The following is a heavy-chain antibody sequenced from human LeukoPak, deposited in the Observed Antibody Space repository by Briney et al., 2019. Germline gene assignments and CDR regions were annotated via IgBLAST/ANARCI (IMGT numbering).Heavy chain of an antibody. J-gene: IGHJ5*02. CDR1: GYTFTGYY. CDR3: ARPADPYSSKNWFDP. V-gene: IGHV1-46*01. Sequence: ASVKVSCKASGYTFTGYYMHWVRQAPGQGLEWMGIINPSGGSTSYAQKFQGRVTMTRDTSTSTVYMELSSLRSEDTAVYYCARPADPYSSKNWFDPWGQGTLVTVSS. D-gene: IGHD6-13*01. CDR2: INPSGGST.